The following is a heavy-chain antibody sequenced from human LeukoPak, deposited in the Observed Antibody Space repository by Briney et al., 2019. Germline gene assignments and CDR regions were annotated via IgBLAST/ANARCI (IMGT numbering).Heavy chain of an antibody. D-gene: IGHD3-10*01. J-gene: IGHJ4*02. CDR2: INWNGGST. CDR3: ARDAYYGPIDY. Sequence: GGSLRLSCAASGFTFDDYGMSWVRQAPGNGLEWVSGINWNGGSTVYADSVKGRFTISRDNAKNSLYLQMNSLRAEDTALYYCARDAYYGPIDYWGQGTLVTVSS. CDR1: GFTFDDYG. V-gene: IGHV3-20*04.